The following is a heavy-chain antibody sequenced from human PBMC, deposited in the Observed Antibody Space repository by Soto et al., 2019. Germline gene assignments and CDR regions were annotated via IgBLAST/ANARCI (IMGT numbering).Heavy chain of an antibody. V-gene: IGHV1-24*01. J-gene: IGHJ4*02. CDR3: ARASRIHPYYFDY. CDR1: GYTLTELS. CDR2: FDPEDGET. Sequence: ASVKVSCKVSGYTLTELSMHWVRQAPGKGLEWMGGFDPEDGETIYAQKFQGRVTMTRDTSTSTVYMELSSLRSEDTAVYYCARASRIHPYYFDYWGQGTLVTVSS.